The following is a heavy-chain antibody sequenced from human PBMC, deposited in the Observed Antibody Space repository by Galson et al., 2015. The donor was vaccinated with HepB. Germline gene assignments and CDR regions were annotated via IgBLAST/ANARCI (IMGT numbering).Heavy chain of an antibody. V-gene: IGHV4-39*01. Sequence: ETLSLTCTVSGGSISSYYHWGWIRQPPGKGLEWIGSITYSGITYYNASLKSRVTISVDTSKNQFSLKLRSVTAADTAVYYCASDGDHWGQGTLITVSS. CDR3: ASDGDH. J-gene: IGHJ4*02. D-gene: IGHD5-24*01. CDR1: GGSISSYYH. CDR2: ITYSGIT.